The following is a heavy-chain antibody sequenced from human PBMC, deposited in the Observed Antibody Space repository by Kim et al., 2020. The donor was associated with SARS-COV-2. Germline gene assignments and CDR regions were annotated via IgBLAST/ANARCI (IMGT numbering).Heavy chain of an antibody. Sequence: SETLSLTCAVYGGSFSGYYWSWIRQPPGKGLEWIGEINHSGSTNYNPSLKSRVTISVDTSKNQFSLKLSSVTAADTAVYYCARATRKYCSGGSCYFVYSYYYYGMDVWGQGTTVTVSS. V-gene: IGHV4-34*01. CDR2: INHSGST. CDR1: GGSFSGYY. CDR3: ARATRKYCSGGSCYFVYSYYYYGMDV. J-gene: IGHJ6*02. D-gene: IGHD2-15*01.